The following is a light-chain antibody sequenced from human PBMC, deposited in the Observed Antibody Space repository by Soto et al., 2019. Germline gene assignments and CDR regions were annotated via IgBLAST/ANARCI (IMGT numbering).Light chain of an antibody. CDR3: QHYDNLPLT. CDR2: DAS. V-gene: IGKV1-33*01. Sequence: DVQMTQSPSSLSASLRDRVTITCQASQDIKKYLNWYQQRPGKAPQLLISDASNLEPGVSSRFSGSGSGTDFAITISSLQPEDIGIYYCQHYDNLPLTFGPGTKVDIK. J-gene: IGKJ3*01. CDR1: QDIKKY.